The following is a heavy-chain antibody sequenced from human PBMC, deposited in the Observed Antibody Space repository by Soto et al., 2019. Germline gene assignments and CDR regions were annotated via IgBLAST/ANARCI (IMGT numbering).Heavy chain of an antibody. D-gene: IGHD6-13*01. J-gene: IGHJ5*02. Sequence: QVQLQESGPGLVKPSQTLSLTCTVSGASMNSGAYYWSWVRQPPGKGLEWIGYIYHNGRTYNNPSLMSRVTMSLDTSKTQFSLKLNSVSAADTAVYYCARVSATGTRWFDPWGQGTLVTVSS. CDR1: GASMNSGAYY. CDR3: ARVSATGTRWFDP. V-gene: IGHV4-31*03. CDR2: IYHNGRT.